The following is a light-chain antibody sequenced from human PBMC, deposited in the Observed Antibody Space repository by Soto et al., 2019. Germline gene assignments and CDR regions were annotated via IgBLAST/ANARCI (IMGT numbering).Light chain of an antibody. CDR3: QQWDT. V-gene: IGKV3-20*01. CDR1: QSVSSSY. CDR2: GAS. Sequence: EIVLTQSPGTLSLSPGERATLSCRASQSVSSSYLAWYQQKPGQAPRLLIYGASSRATDIPDRFSGSGSGTDFTLTISRLEPEDFAVYYCQQWDTFGPGTKVDIK. J-gene: IGKJ3*01.